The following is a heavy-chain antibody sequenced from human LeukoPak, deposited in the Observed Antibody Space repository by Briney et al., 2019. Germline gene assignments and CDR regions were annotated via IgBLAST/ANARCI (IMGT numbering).Heavy chain of an antibody. CDR2: IYTSGST. Sequence: PSETLSLTCTVSGGSISSYYWSWIRQPAGKGLEWIGRIYTSGSTNYNPSLKSRVTMSVDTSKNQFSLKLSSVTAADTAVYYCARESCDFWSGYYLSYYYYYMDVWGKGTTVTVSS. CDR1: GGSISSYY. D-gene: IGHD3-3*01. J-gene: IGHJ6*03. V-gene: IGHV4-4*07. CDR3: ARESCDFWSGYYLSYYYYYMDV.